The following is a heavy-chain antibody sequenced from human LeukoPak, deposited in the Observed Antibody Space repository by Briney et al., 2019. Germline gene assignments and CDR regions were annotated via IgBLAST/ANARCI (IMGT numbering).Heavy chain of an antibody. Sequence: WASVKVSCKASGYPLTNFYVHWVRLAPGQGLEWLGWTHPVSGDTIYAQKFQGRVTMTRDTSISTAYMELTSLTSDDTAVYYCARMTHTLGATYSHFDYWGQGTLVTVSS. J-gene: IGHJ4*02. V-gene: IGHV1-2*02. CDR2: THPVSGDT. CDR3: ARMTHTLGATYSHFDY. CDR1: GYPLTNFY. D-gene: IGHD3-16*01.